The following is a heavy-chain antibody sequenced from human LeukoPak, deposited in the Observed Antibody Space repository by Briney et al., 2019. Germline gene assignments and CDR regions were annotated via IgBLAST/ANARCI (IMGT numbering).Heavy chain of an antibody. CDR1: GFSFSSYW. Sequence: GGSLRLSCATSGFSFSSYWMSWVRQAPGKGLEWVASIKRDGSEKYYVDSVKGRFTISRDSAKNSLYLQMNNLRAEDTAVYYCARALDSSSSRYQAFEYWGQGTPVTVSS. CDR3: ARALDSSSSRYQAFEY. CDR2: IKRDGSEK. V-gene: IGHV3-7*01. D-gene: IGHD2-2*01. J-gene: IGHJ4*02.